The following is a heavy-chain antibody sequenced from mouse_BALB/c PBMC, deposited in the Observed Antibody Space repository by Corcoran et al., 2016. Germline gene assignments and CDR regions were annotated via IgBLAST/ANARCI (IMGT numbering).Heavy chain of an antibody. Sequence: QVTLKESGSGILQPSQTLRLTCSFSGFSLRTSGMSVGWIRQPSGKGLEWLAHIWWNDDKRYDPALKSRLTISKDTSKNQVFLKIASVVTADTATYYCARIYWDGFAYWGQGTLVTVSA. V-gene: IGHV8-8*01. D-gene: IGHD4-1*01. CDR3: ARIYWDGFAY. CDR2: IWWNDDK. CDR1: GFSLRTSGMS. J-gene: IGHJ3*01.